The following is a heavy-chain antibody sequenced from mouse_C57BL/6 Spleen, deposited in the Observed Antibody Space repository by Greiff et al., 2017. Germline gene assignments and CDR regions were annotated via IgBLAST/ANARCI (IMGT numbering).Heavy chain of an antibody. J-gene: IGHJ3*01. Sequence: EVKVVESGGGLVQSGRSLRLSCATSGFTFSDFYMEWVRQAPGKGLEWIAASRNKANDYTTEYSASVKGLFIVSSDTSQSLLFLQMYALRAEDTSIYYCASDELGQWFAYWGQGTLVTVSA. V-gene: IGHV7-1*01. CDR2: SRNKANDYTT. CDR3: ASDELGQWFAY. D-gene: IGHD4-1*01. CDR1: GFTFSDFY.